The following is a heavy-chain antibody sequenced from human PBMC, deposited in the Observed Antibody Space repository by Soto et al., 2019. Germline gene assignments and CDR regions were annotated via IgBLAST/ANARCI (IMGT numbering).Heavy chain of an antibody. CDR3: ARDLPSDILTGSYGNPY. V-gene: IGHV3-7*01. CDR2: INEDGGAK. CDR1: GFTFSVTW. J-gene: IGHJ4*02. D-gene: IGHD3-9*01. Sequence: EVHLVEPGGDLVQPGGSLRLSCATSGFTFSVTWMSWVRQAPGKGLEWVANINEDGGAKHYAGSVKGRFTISRDNAEKSLHLQMNSLRDEDTAVYYCARDLPSDILTGSYGNPYWGQGTLVTVSS.